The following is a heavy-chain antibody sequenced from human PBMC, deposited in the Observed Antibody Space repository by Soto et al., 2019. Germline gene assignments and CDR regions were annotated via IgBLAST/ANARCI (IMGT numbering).Heavy chain of an antibody. J-gene: IGHJ6*02. V-gene: IGHV3-49*03. Sequence: GGSLRLSCTASGFTCGDYAISWFRQAPGKGLEWVGFIRSKAYGGTTEYAASVKGRFTISRDDSKSIAYLQMNSLKTEDTAVYYCTRDGQPPSPYYYYYYGMDVWGQGTTVTVSS. D-gene: IGHD5-18*01. CDR1: GFTCGDYA. CDR2: IRSKAYGGTT. CDR3: TRDGQPPSPYYYYYYGMDV.